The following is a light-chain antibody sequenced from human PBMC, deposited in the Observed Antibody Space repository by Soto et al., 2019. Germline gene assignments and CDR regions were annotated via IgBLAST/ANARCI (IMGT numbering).Light chain of an antibody. Sequence: EIVMTQSPATLSVSPGERATLSCRASQSVSSNLAWYQQKPGQDPRLLIYGASTRATGIPARFSGSGSGTECTLTIGSLQSEDFAVYYCQQYNNWPPLTFGGGTKVEIK. CDR3: QQYNNWPPLT. J-gene: IGKJ4*01. CDR2: GAS. V-gene: IGKV3-15*01. CDR1: QSVSSN.